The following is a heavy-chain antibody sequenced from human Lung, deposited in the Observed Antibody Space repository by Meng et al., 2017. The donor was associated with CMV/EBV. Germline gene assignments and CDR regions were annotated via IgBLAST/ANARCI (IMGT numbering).Heavy chain of an antibody. CDR3: ARDYYGSTDNY. Sequence: GGSLGLXCAASGFTFSTYSMNWVRQAPGKGLEWVSSISSSSSYIYYADSVKGRFTISRDNAKNSLYLQMNSLRAEDTAVYYCARDYYGSTDNYWGQGTLVTVSS. V-gene: IGHV3-21*01. CDR2: ISSSSSYI. CDR1: GFTFSTYS. J-gene: IGHJ4*02. D-gene: IGHD4-23*01.